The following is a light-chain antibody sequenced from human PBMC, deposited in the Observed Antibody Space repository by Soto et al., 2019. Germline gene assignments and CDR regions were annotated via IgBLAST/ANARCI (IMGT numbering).Light chain of an antibody. CDR1: QIISSY. CDR3: HQRQSWPRT. CDR2: KAS. V-gene: IGKV1-5*03. Sequence: IQMTQSPSTLSASVGGRVTITCRASQIISSYLNWYQQKPGKAPKLLIYKASTLKSGVPSRFSGSGSGTEFTLTISSLQPEDFAVYYCHQRQSWPRTFGQGTKVDI. J-gene: IGKJ1*01.